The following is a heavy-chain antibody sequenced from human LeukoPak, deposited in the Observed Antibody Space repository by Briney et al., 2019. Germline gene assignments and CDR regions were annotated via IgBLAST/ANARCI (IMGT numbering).Heavy chain of an antibody. CDR2: INPNNGGT. J-gene: IGHJ3*02. CDR3: AGEDNSSGYRPFDI. V-gene: IGHV1-2*06. D-gene: IGHD3-22*01. CDR1: GYTFTGYY. Sequence: ASVKVSCKASGYTFTGYYIHWVRQAPGQGPEWMGRINPNNGGTNCAQKFQGRVTMTRDMSMSTAYMELSRLRSVDTAVYYCAGEDNSSGYRPFDIWGQGTMVTVPS.